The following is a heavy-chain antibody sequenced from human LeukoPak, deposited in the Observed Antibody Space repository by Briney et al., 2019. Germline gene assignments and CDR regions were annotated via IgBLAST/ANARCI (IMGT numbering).Heavy chain of an antibody. CDR3: ARARGTAVAGTTGDY. Sequence: ASVKVSCKASDYTFTSYGISWVRQAPGQGLEWMGWISAYNGNTNYAQKLQGRVTMTTDTSTSTAYMELRSLRSDDTAVYYCARARGTAVAGTTGDYWGQGTLVTVSS. CDR1: DYTFTSYG. D-gene: IGHD6-19*01. J-gene: IGHJ4*02. V-gene: IGHV1-18*01. CDR2: ISAYNGNT.